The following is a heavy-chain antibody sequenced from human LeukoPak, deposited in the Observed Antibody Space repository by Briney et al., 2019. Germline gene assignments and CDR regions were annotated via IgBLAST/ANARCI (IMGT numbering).Heavy chain of an antibody. CDR2: INHSGST. V-gene: IGHV4-34*01. J-gene: IGHJ5*02. D-gene: IGHD3-22*01. CDR1: GGSFSGYY. CDR3: ARSRARGYYDSSGPPSFNWFDP. Sequence: SETLSLTCAVYGGSFSGYYWSWIRQPPGKGLEWIGEINHSGSTNYNPSLKSRVTISVDTSKNQFSLKLSSVTAADTAVYYCARSRARGYYDSSGPPSFNWFDPWGQGTLVTVSS.